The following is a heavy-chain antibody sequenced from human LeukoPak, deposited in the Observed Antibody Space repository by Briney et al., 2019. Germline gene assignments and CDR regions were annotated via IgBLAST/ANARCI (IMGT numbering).Heavy chain of an antibody. V-gene: IGHV3-23*01. CDR2: SSGSGGST. CDR3: AKGFVGYGSGSYYIPRIVYGMEA. CDR1: ALNVGSNF. Sequence: GGSLRLSCVDSALNVGSNFMSWVRQAPGKGLEWVSASSGSGGSTYYADSVKGRFTISRDNSKNTLYLQLNSLRAEDTAVYYRAKGFVGYGSGSYYIPRIVYGMEAWGQVTTVTVSS. D-gene: IGHD3-10*01. J-gene: IGHJ6*02.